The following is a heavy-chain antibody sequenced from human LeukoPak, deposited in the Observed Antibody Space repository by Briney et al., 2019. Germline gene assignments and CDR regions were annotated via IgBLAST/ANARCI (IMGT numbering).Heavy chain of an antibody. Sequence: PSETLSLTCAVSGGSISSSNWWSWVRQPPGKGLEWIGEIYHSGSTNYNPSLKSRVTISVDKSKNQFSLKLSSVTAADTAVYYCARGQWLRRKPTDYYYYYMDVWGKGTTVTVSS. CDR1: GGSISSSNW. CDR2: IYHSGST. D-gene: IGHD5-12*01. J-gene: IGHJ6*03. CDR3: ARGQWLRRKPTDYYYYYMDV. V-gene: IGHV4-4*02.